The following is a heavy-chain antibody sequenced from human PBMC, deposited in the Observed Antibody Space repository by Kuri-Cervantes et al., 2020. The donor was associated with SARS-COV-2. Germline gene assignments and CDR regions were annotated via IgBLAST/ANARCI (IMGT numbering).Heavy chain of an antibody. CDR1: GFTFSSYA. CDR2: ISGSGGST. D-gene: IGHD2-2*01. Sequence: GESLKISCAASGFTFSSYAMSWVRQAPGKGLEWVAGISGSGGSTYYADSVKGRFTIPRDNSKNTLYLQMNSLRAEDTAVDYCAKDRCGTSCYVDDYYYGMDVWGQGTTVTVSS. J-gene: IGHJ6*02. CDR3: AKDRCGTSCYVDDYYYGMDV. V-gene: IGHV3-23*01.